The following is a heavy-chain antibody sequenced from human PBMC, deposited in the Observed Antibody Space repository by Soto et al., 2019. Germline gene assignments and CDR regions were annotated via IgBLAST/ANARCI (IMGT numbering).Heavy chain of an antibody. Sequence: QLGGSLRLSCAASGFSFSSYAMSWVRQAPGKGLEWVSTTSANGGITFYADSAKXXXXXXXXXXXXXXXXXXXXXXXXXXXXXXCAKDLRCTSDRCDQWGQGTVVTVSS. J-gene: IGHJ5*02. CDR2: TSANGGIT. D-gene: IGHD2-8*02. V-gene: IGHV3-23*01. CDR3: AKDLRCTSDRCDQ. CDR1: GFSFSSYA.